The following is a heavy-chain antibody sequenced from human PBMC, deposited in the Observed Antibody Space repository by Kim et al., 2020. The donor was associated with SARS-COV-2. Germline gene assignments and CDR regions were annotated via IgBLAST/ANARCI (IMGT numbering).Heavy chain of an antibody. V-gene: IGHV3-30*02. J-gene: IGHJ4*02. CDR3: AKEIGLAAAAADY. D-gene: IGHD6-13*01. Sequence: YADSGKGLLTICRDKSKHTLFMQMKGLRAEDTAVYYCAKEIGLAAAAADYWGQGTLVTVSS.